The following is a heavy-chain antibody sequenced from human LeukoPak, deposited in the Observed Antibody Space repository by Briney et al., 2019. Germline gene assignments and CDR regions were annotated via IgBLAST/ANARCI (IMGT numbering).Heavy chain of an antibody. CDR3: ARTLYDSSGYYWRPNYYYYYMDV. CDR1: GYTFTSYG. Sequence: ASVKVSCEASGYTFTSYGISWVRQAPGQGLEWMGWISAYNGNTNYAQKLQGRVTMTTDTSTSTAYMELRSLRSDDTAVYYCARTLYDSSGYYWRPNYYYYYMDVWGKGTTVTISS. J-gene: IGHJ6*03. V-gene: IGHV1-18*01. D-gene: IGHD3-22*01. CDR2: ISAYNGNT.